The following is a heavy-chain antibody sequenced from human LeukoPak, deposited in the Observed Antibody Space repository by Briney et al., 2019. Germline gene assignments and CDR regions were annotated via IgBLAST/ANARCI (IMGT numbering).Heavy chain of an antibody. CDR1: RFTFSNAW. D-gene: IGHD3-10*01. J-gene: IGHJ4*02. Sequence: GGSLRLSCAASRFTFSNAWMSWVCQAPGKGLEWVGRIKSKTDGETIDYAVPVKGRFTISRDDSKNTLYLQMNSLKTEDTAVYYCTTDYGSGSYFRYWGQGALVTASS. CDR3: TTDYGSGSYFRY. V-gene: IGHV3-15*01. CDR2: IKSKTDGETI.